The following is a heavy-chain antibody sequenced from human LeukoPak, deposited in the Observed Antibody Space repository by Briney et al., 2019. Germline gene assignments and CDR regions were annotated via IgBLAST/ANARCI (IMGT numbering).Heavy chain of an antibody. CDR3: AKDSGAGSYYYYYGMDV. J-gene: IGHJ6*02. CDR2: ISWNSGAI. Sequence: GGSLRLSCAASGFTFDDYAMRWVRQAPGKGLEWISAISWNSGAIGYADSVKGRFTISRDNAKYSLFLQMNSLRPEDTALYYCAKDSGAGSYYYYYGMDVWGQGTTVTVSS. V-gene: IGHV3-9*01. CDR1: GFTFDDYA. D-gene: IGHD3-10*01.